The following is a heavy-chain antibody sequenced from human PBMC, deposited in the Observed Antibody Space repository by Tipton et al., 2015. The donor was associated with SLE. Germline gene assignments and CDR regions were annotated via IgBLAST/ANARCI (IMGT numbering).Heavy chain of an antibody. Sequence: SLRLSCAASGFTFSSYEMNWVRQAPGKGLEWVSSISSSSSYIYYADSVKGRFTISRDNAKNSLYLQMNSLRAEDTAVYYCTRDLTGSGSYGWYFDLWGRGTLVTVSS. CDR2: ISSSSSYI. CDR3: TRDLTGSGSYGWYFDL. V-gene: IGHV3-21*01. D-gene: IGHD3-10*01. J-gene: IGHJ2*01. CDR1: GFTFSSYE.